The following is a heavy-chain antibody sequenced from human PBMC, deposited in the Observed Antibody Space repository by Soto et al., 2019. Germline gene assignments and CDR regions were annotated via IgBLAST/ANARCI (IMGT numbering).Heavy chain of an antibody. CDR1: GYTLTELS. D-gene: IGHD3-9*01. CDR2: FDPEDGET. V-gene: IGHV1-24*01. Sequence: ASVKVSCKVSGYTLTELSMHWVRQAPGKGLEWMGGFDPEDGETIYAQKFQGRVTMTEDTSTDTAYMELSSLRSEDTAVYYCATEFTTIFPTDDAFDIWGQGTMVTVSS. J-gene: IGHJ3*02. CDR3: ATEFTTIFPTDDAFDI.